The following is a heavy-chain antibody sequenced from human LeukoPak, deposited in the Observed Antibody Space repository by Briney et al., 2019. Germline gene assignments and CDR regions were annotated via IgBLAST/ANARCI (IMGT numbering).Heavy chain of an antibody. Sequence: SVKVSCKASGGTFSSYAISWVRQAPGQGLEWMGGIIPIFGTANYAQKFQGRVTITADKSTSTAYMELSSLRSEDTAVYYCATIGIVGATRNWFDPWGQGTLVTVSS. V-gene: IGHV1-69*06. D-gene: IGHD1-26*01. CDR2: IIPIFGTA. CDR3: ATIGIVGATRNWFDP. J-gene: IGHJ5*02. CDR1: GGTFSSYA.